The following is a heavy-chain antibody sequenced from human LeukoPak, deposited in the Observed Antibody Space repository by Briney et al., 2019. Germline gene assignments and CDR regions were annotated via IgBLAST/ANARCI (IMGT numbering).Heavy chain of an antibody. J-gene: IGHJ3*01. Sequence: SETLSLTCAVSGGSIRSDNYYWGWIRQPPGKGLDWIGNIYYDGSTYYNPSLKSRVTISVDTSKNQLSLTVNSVTATDTAVYYCVRRLEVWGQGTMVTVSS. V-gene: IGHV4-39*01. CDR2: IYYDGST. CDR1: GGSIRSDNYY. CDR3: VRRLEV.